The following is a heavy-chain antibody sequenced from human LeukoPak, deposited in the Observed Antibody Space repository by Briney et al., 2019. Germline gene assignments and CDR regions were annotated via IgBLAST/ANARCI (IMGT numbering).Heavy chain of an antibody. D-gene: IGHD2-15*01. J-gene: IGHJ4*02. Sequence: GESLKISCKGSGYSFTSYWISWVRQMPGKGLEWMGRIDPSDSYTNYSPSFQGHVTTSADKSISTAYLQWSSLKASDTAMYYCASTRYCSGGSCYEPWDYWGQGTLVTVSS. CDR2: IDPSDSYT. V-gene: IGHV5-10-1*01. CDR1: GYSFTSYW. CDR3: ASTRYCSGGSCYEPWDY.